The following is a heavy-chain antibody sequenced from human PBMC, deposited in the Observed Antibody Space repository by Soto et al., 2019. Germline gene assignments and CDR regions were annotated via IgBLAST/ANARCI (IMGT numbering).Heavy chain of an antibody. V-gene: IGHV3-64*04. D-gene: IGHD6-19*01. CDR3: AKDEDSSGWYGNFDY. CDR1: GFTFSGYA. Sequence: PGGSLRLSCSASGFTFSGYAMHWVRQAPGQGLEYVSGISNSGGTTYYADSVKDTFTISRDNSMNTLYLQMNSLRAEDTAVYYCAKDEDSSGWYGNFDYWGQGTLVTVSS. CDR2: ISNSGGTT. J-gene: IGHJ4*02.